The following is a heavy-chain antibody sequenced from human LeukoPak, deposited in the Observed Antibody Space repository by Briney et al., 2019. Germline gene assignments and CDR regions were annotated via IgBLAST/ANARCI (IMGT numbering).Heavy chain of an antibody. Sequence: SVKVSCKASGGTFSSYAISWVRQAPGQGLEWMGRTIPIFGTANYAQKFQGRVTITTDESTSTAYMELSSLRSEDTAVYYCARADTEYSSGWYPIDYWGQGTLVTVSS. V-gene: IGHV1-69*05. CDR2: TIPIFGTA. D-gene: IGHD6-19*01. CDR3: ARADTEYSSGWYPIDY. CDR1: GGTFSSYA. J-gene: IGHJ4*02.